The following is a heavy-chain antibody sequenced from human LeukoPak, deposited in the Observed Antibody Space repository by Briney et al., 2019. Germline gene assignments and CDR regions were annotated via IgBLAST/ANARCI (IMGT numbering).Heavy chain of an antibody. J-gene: IGHJ4*02. Sequence: PSEARSLTCTVSGGSISSGSYYWSWIRQPAGKGLEWIGRIYTSGSTNYDPSLKSRVTISVDTSKNQFSLKLSSVTAADTAVYYCARDNGDYVVDYWGQGTLVTVSS. CDR1: GGSISSGSYY. D-gene: IGHD4-17*01. V-gene: IGHV4-61*02. CDR3: ARDNGDYVVDY. CDR2: IYTSGST.